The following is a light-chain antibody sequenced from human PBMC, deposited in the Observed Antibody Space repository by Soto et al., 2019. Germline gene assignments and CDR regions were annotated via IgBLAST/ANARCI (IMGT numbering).Light chain of an antibody. CDR1: SSDVGGYNY. Sequence: QSALTQPRSVSGSPGQSVTISCTGTSSDVGGYNYVSWYQQHPGKAPKLMIYEVSNRPSGVSNRFSGSKSGNTASLTISGLQAEDEAHYYCSSYTTTSTILFGGGTKLTVL. V-gene: IGLV2-14*01. J-gene: IGLJ2*01. CDR3: SSYTTTSTIL. CDR2: EVS.